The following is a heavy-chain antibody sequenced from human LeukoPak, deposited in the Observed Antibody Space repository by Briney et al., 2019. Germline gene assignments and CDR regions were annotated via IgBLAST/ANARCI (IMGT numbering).Heavy chain of an antibody. CDR3: ARDLAYAFDI. Sequence: GGTLRLTCAAPGFTFSNYWMSWVRQAPGKGLEWVANIKEDGSEKYYVGSVKGRFTISRDNAKNSLFLQMNSLRAEDTAVYYCARDLAYAFDIWGQGTRVTVSS. CDR2: IKEDGSEK. V-gene: IGHV3-7*01. J-gene: IGHJ3*02. CDR1: GFTFSNYW.